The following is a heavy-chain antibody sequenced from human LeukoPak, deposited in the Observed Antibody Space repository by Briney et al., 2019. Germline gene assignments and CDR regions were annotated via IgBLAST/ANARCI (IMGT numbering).Heavy chain of an antibody. Sequence: TSETLSLTCAVYGGSFSGYYWSWIRQPPGKGLEWIGEINHSGSTNYNPSLKSRVTISVDTSKNQFSLKLSSVTAADTAVYYCAVARGLMRRWYYMDVWGKGTTVTVSS. CDR2: INHSGST. CDR3: AVARGLMRRWYYMDV. J-gene: IGHJ6*03. V-gene: IGHV4-34*01. D-gene: IGHD2-15*01. CDR1: GGSFSGYY.